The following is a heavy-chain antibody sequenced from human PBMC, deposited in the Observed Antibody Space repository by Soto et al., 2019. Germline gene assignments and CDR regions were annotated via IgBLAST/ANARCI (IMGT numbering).Heavy chain of an antibody. CDR1: GGSINSYY. J-gene: IGHJ4*02. Sequence: SETLSLTCTVSGGSINSYYWSWIRQPPGKGLEWIGYIFYSGSTNHNPSLESRVTMSVDMSKNQFSLELSSVTAADTAVYYCAGVFPTYCGGDCSYFDSWGPGALVTVSS. V-gene: IGHV4-59*01. CDR3: AGVFPTYCGGDCSYFDS. D-gene: IGHD2-21*02. CDR2: IFYSGST.